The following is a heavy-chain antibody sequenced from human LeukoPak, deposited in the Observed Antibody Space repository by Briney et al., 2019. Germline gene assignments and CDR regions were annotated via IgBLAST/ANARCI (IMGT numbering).Heavy chain of an antibody. CDR1: GFTFSSYG. CDR2: MWVWNDGSNE. D-gene: IGHD3-16*01. CDR3: ARDRFPHDDAHYGMDV. V-gene: IGHV3-33*01. J-gene: IGHJ6*02. Sequence: GGSLRLSCTASGFTFSSYGMHWVRQAPGKGLEWVAVMWVWNDGSNEYYADSVKGRFTIARDNSKNTLYLQMVSLRAEDTADYYRARDRFPHDDAHYGMDVWGQGTTVTVSS.